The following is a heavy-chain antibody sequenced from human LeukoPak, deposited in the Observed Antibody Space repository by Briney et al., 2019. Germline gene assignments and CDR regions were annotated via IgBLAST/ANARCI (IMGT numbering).Heavy chain of an antibody. CDR1: GFTFSAYA. D-gene: IGHD1-1*01. J-gene: IGHJ3*02. CDR2: MSDTGAYT. Sequence: GGSLRLSCAASGFTFSAYALSWVRQAPGKGLEWVSDMSDTGAYTNYLGSVKGRFTISRDYSENMLYLQMSSLRVEDTAVYYCVRKWNGGFDIWGQGTMVTVSS. CDR3: VRKWNGGFDI. V-gene: IGHV3-23*01.